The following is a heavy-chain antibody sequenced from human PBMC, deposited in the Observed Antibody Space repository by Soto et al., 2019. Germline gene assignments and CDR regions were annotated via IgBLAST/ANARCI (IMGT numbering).Heavy chain of an antibody. J-gene: IGHJ6*02. CDR3: ARRVYYDSSGYYRYYYGMDV. CDR1: GGSISSSSYY. Sequence: QLQLQESGPGLVKPSETLSLTCTVSGGSISSSSYYWGWIRQPPGKGLEWIGSIYYSGSTYYNPSLKGRVPIPVDTSNNQCSLKVSSLTAGDTAVYYCARRVYYDSSGYYRYYYGMDVWGQGTTVTVSS. CDR2: IYYSGST. V-gene: IGHV4-39*01. D-gene: IGHD3-22*01.